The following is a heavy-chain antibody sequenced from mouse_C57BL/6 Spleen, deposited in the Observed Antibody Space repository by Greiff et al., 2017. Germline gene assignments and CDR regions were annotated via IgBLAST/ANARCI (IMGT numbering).Heavy chain of an antibody. CDR3: AIAGIDYDYDLAWLAY. J-gene: IGHJ3*01. CDR2: IHPSDSDT. V-gene: IGHV1-74*01. CDR1: GYTFTSYW. Sequence: QVQLQQPGAELVKPGASVKVSCKASGYTFTSYWMHWVKQRPGQGLEWIGRIHPSDSDTNYNQKFKGKATLTVDKSSSTAYMQLSSLTSEDSAVYYCAIAGIDYDYDLAWLAYWGQGTLVTVSA. D-gene: IGHD2-4*01.